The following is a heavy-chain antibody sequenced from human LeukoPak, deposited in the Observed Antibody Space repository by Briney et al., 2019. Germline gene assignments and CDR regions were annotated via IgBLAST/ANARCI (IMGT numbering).Heavy chain of an antibody. J-gene: IGHJ4*02. V-gene: IGHV3-7*03. Sequence: GGSLRLSCAASGFTFSSYGMSWVRQAPGKGLEWVADIKQDRGKIYYVDSVKGRFTISRDNAKNSLYLQMNSLRAEDTDVYYCARSAKYDYVWGSYPRPPVFDYWGPGSLGTVSS. CDR3: ARSAKYDYVWGSYPRPPVFDY. CDR2: IKQDRGKI. CDR1: GFTFSSYG. D-gene: IGHD3-16*02.